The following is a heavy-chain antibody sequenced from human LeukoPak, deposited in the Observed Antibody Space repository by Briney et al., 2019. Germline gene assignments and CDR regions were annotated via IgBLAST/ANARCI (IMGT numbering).Heavy chain of an antibody. J-gene: IGHJ4*02. V-gene: IGHV3-30*18. CDR1: GFTFSSYG. Sequence: GGSPRLSCAASGFTFSSYGMHWVRQAPGKGLEWVAVISYDGSNKYYADSVKGRFTISRDNSKNTLYLQMNSLRAEDTAVYYCAKGASSFDYWGQGTLVTVSS. D-gene: IGHD2-21*01. CDR2: ISYDGSNK. CDR3: AKGASSFDY.